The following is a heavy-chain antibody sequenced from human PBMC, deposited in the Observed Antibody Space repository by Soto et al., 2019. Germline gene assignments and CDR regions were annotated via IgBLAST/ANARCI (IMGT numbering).Heavy chain of an antibody. V-gene: IGHV5-10-1*01. CDR1: GYSFTSYW. Sequence: PGESLKISCKGSGYSFTSYWIIWVRQMPGKGLEWMGTIDPSDSYTNYSPSFQGHVTISADKSISTAYLQWSSLKASDTAMYYCARHAGGRYNWFDPWGQGTLVTVSS. CDR2: IDPSDSYT. J-gene: IGHJ5*02. D-gene: IGHD6-19*01. CDR3: ARHAGGRYNWFDP.